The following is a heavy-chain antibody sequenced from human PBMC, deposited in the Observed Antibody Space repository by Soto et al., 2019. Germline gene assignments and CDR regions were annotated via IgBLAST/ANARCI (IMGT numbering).Heavy chain of an antibody. CDR1: GYTFTSYY. J-gene: IGHJ4*02. V-gene: IGHV1-46*03. CDR3: TRSITRFLEWLFDY. D-gene: IGHD3-3*01. CDR2: VHPSDGTT. Sequence: QVQLVQSGAEVKKPGASVKVSCKASGYTFTSYYMHWVRQAPGQGLEWVGIVHPSDGTTSYAQRFQGRVTMTRDTSTSTVYMELSSLRSEDTAVYYCTRSITRFLEWLFDYWGQGTLVTVSS.